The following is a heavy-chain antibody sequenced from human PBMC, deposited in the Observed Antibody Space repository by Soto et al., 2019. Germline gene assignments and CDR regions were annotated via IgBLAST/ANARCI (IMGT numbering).Heavy chain of an antibody. D-gene: IGHD5-12*01. CDR3: ARGLRGVLDY. V-gene: IGHV3-33*01. CDR1: GFNFGNFG. CDR2: ISNDENIK. J-gene: IGHJ4*02. Sequence: GGSLRLSWVASGFNFGNFGMHWVRQAPGKGLEWLTVISNDENIKQDSVRGRFAIARDNSKNTLYLHLTSLRAEDAAIYYCARGLRGVLDYWGQGTLVTVSS.